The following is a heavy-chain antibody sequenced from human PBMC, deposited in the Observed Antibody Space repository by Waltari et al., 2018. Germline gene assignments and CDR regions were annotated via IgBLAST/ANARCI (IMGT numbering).Heavy chain of an antibody. CDR2: FIPMFGST. CDR3: AALEYCSETLCYSGGDFHHMDV. Sequence: QVQLVQSGAEVKRPGSSVRVSCKASGATFSKYAFTWVRQDPGQGLEWMGGFIPMFGSTNYAQRLQGRLTITTDDSTSTAYMELSSLRSEDTAIYYCAALEYCSETLCYSGGDFHHMDVWGQGTTVIVSS. D-gene: IGHD2-15*01. J-gene: IGHJ6*02. CDR1: GATFSKYA. V-gene: IGHV1-69*05.